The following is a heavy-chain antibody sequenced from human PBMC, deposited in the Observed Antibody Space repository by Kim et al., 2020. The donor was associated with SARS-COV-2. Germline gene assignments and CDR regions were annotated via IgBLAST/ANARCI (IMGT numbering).Heavy chain of an antibody. CDR3: ARPGVVGPTYWFDP. D-gene: IGHD1-26*01. V-gene: IGHV3-30*14. Sequence: GGSLRLSCAASGFTFSAYAMLWVRQAPGKGPEWVAVISSDGSYKCYADSVKGRFTISRDSSKNTLYLQMNSLRTEDTAVYYCARPGVVGPTYWFDPWGQGTLVTVSS. CDR1: GFTFSAYA. CDR2: ISSDGSYK. J-gene: IGHJ5*02.